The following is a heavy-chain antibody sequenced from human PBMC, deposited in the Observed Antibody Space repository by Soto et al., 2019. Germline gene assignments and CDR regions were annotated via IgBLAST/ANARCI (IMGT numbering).Heavy chain of an antibody. CDR1: GGFISSYH. V-gene: IGHV4-59*01. CDR2: LYYTGIT. D-gene: IGHD3-10*01. CDR3: ARILGAPPDYYYYYMDL. Sequence: HVQLQESGPGLVKPSETLSLTCTVSGGFISSYHWSWIRQSPGKGLEWIAYLYYTGITNYNPSLKGRVTTSVDTSRNQFFLRLSSVTAADAAVYYCARILGAPPDYYYYYMDLWGEGTTVTVSS. J-gene: IGHJ6*03.